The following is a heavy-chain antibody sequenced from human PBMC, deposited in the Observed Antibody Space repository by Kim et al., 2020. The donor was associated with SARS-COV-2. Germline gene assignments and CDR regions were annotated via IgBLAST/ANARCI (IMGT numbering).Heavy chain of an antibody. CDR2: TYYRSRWYN. J-gene: IGHJ5*02. CDR3: ARQEATAAGPVGFDP. V-gene: IGHV6-1*01. Sequence: SQTLSLTCAISGDSVSSNSATWNWIRQSPSRGLEWLGRTYYRSRWYNEYGVSVKSRITINPDTSKNQFSLQLNSVTPEDTAMYYCARQEATAAGPVGFDPWGQGTLVTVSS. D-gene: IGHD6-13*01. CDR1: GDSVSSNSAT.